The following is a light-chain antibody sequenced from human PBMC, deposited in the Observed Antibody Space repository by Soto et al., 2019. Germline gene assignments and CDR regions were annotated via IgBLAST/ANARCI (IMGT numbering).Light chain of an antibody. CDR2: EVT. J-gene: IGLJ3*02. CDR3: SSYAGSNNPWV. CDR1: SSDVGAYNY. Sequence: QSALTQPPSVSGSPGQSVTISCTGTSSDVGAYNYVCWYQQHPGKAPKLIISEVTKRPSGVPDRFSGSKSGNTASLTVTGLQAEDEADYYCSSYAGSNNPWVFGGGTKLTVL. V-gene: IGLV2-8*01.